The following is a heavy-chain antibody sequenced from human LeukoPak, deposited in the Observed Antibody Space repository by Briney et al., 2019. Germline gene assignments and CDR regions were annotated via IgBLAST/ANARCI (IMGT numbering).Heavy chain of an antibody. V-gene: IGHV1-45*02. J-gene: IGHJ4*02. CDR2: ITPFNGNT. CDR3: ARSEALNGHFDY. CDR1: GYTFTYRY. Sequence: ASVKVSCKASGYTFTYRYLHWVRQAPGQALEWMGWITPFNGNTNYAQKFQDRVTITRDRSMSTAYMELSSLRSEDTAMYYCARSEALNGHFDYWGQGTLVTVSS.